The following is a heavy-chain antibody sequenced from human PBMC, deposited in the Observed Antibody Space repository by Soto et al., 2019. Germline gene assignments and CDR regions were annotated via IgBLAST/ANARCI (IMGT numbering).Heavy chain of an antibody. D-gene: IGHD2-21*01. Sequence: SETLSLTCNVSGGSISTSRSYWAWIRQPPGKGLEWLANIFYSGSTYYNPSLASRVTVSVDTSKNEFSLKLRSVTAADTAVYYCTRQPTTGDTDLWFDPWGQGTLVTVSS. J-gene: IGHJ5*02. V-gene: IGHV4-39*01. CDR2: IFYSGST. CDR3: TRQPTTGDTDLWFDP. CDR1: GGSISTSRSY.